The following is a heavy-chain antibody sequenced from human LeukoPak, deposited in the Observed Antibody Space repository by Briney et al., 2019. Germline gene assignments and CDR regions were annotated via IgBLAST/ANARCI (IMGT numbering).Heavy chain of an antibody. D-gene: IGHD6-13*01. V-gene: IGHV3-23*01. CDR3: VTRAPAGPYSS. CDR2: ISGSGHST. J-gene: IGHJ4*02. Sequence: GGSLRLSCAASGFTFSSYAMDWVRQAPGKGLEWVSAISGSGHSTYYADSVKGRFTISRDNSKNTLYLQMNSLRPEDTAVYYCVTRAPAGPYSSWGQGTLVTVSS. CDR1: GFTFSSYA.